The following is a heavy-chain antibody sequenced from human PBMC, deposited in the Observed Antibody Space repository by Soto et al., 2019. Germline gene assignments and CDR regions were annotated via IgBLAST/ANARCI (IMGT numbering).Heavy chain of an antibody. Sequence: PSETLSLTCTVSGGSVTGYYWSWIRQSPGKGLECIGYIYYTGGTNYNPSLNSRVTISVDTSKNQLSLKLSSVTAADTAVYYCARQGYGSRTHFFDYWGQGTLVPVSS. CDR2: IYYTGGT. D-gene: IGHD3-10*01. J-gene: IGHJ4*02. CDR3: ARQGYGSRTHFFDY. CDR1: GGSVTGYY. V-gene: IGHV4-59*08.